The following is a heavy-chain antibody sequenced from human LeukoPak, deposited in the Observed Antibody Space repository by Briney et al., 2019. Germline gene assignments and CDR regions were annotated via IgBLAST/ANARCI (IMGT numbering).Heavy chain of an antibody. CDR1: GFTFSDYS. V-gene: IGHV3-21*01. CDR2: ISGSSDAI. Sequence: NPGGSLRLSCAASGFTFSDYSMNWVRQAPGKGLEWVSAISGSSDAIYYADSVKGRFTISRDNAKNTLHLQMNSLRAEDTAVYYCVPSEGYFSPDTDYWGQGTLVTVSS. J-gene: IGHJ4*02. CDR3: VPSEGYFSPDTDY. D-gene: IGHD2-21*01.